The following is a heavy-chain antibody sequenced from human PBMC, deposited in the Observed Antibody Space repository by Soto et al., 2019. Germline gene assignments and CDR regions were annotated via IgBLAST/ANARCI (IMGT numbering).Heavy chain of an antibody. CDR3: AKDPQYDFWSGYYNFAMDV. CDR2: IGGSGEST. CDR1: GFTFSSYA. Sequence: GGSLRLSCSASGFTFSSYAMNWVRQAPGKGLEWVSGIGGSGESTYYPDSVKGRFTISRDNSKNTLYLEMNSLRVEDTAVYCCAKDPQYDFWSGYYNFAMDVWGQGTTVTVSS. D-gene: IGHD3-3*01. J-gene: IGHJ6*02. V-gene: IGHV3-23*01.